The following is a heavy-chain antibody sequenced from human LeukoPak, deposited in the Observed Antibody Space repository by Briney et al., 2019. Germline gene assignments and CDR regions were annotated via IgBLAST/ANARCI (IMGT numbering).Heavy chain of an antibody. D-gene: IGHD1-26*01. CDR3: AKDGEWELSGAYFDY. Sequence: PGESLRLSCAASGFTFSSYAMSWVRQAPGKGLEWVSAISGSGGSTYYADSVKGRFTISRDNSKNTLYLQMNSLRAEDTAVYYCAKDGEWELSGAYFDYWGQGTLVTVSS. V-gene: IGHV3-23*01. CDR2: ISGSGGST. J-gene: IGHJ4*02. CDR1: GFTFSSYA.